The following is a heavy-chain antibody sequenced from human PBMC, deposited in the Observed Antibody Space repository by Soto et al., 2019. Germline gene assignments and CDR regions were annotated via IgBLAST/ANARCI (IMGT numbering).Heavy chain of an antibody. Sequence: ASVKVSCKASGYTFTRYTMNWVRQAPGQRLEWMGWVNPDNGNTKSSQKFQDRVIITRDTSASTAYMDLSSLRSEDTAVYYCARGIATGQLDPWGQGTLVSVSS. V-gene: IGHV1-3*01. CDR2: VNPDNGNT. CDR3: ARGIATGQLDP. J-gene: IGHJ5*02. D-gene: IGHD2-15*01. CDR1: GYTFTRYT.